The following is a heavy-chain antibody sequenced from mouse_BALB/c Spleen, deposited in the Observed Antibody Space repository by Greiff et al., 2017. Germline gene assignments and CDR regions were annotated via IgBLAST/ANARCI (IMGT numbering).Heavy chain of an antibody. Sequence: VQLQQPGAELVRPGASVKLSCKASGYTFTSYWINWVKQRPGQGLEWIGNIYPSDSYTNYNQKFKDKATLTVDKSSSTAYMQLSSPTSEDSAVYYCNYYYGSSRYYFDYWGQGTTLTVSS. V-gene: IGHV1-69*02. CDR1: GYTFTSYW. CDR2: IYPSDSYT. CDR3: NYYYGSSRYYFDY. J-gene: IGHJ2*01. D-gene: IGHD1-1*01.